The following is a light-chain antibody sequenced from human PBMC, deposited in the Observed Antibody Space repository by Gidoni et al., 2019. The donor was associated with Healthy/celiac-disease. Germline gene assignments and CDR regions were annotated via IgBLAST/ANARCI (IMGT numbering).Light chain of an antibody. V-gene: IGLV1-40*01. Sequence: QSVLTQPPSVSGAPGQRVTISCTGSSSNIGAGYAVHWYQQLPVTAPKLLIYGNSHRPSGVPDRFSGSKSGPSASLAITGLQAEYEADYYCPSYDSSLSGFAVFGGGTKLPVL. CDR3: PSYDSSLSGFAV. J-gene: IGLJ2*01. CDR1: SSNIGAGYA. CDR2: GNS.